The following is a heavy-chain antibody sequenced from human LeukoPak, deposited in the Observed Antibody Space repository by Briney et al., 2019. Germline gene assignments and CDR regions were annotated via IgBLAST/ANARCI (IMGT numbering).Heavy chain of an antibody. CDR3: ARDYDSSGYFQGWFDP. CDR1: GGSISSYY. CDR2: IYTSGST. Sequence: PSETLSLTCTVSGGSISSYYWSWIRQPAGKGLEWIGRIYTSGSTNYNPSLKSRVTMSVDTSKNQFSLKLSSVTAADTAVYYCARDYDSSGYFQGWFDPWGQGTLVTVSS. D-gene: IGHD3-22*01. J-gene: IGHJ5*02. V-gene: IGHV4-4*07.